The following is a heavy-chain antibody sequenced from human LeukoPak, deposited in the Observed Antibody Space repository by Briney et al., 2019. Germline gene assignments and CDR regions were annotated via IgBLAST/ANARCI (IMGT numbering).Heavy chain of an antibody. CDR2: IKSNSDGGTT. CDR3: STLLH. V-gene: IGHV3-15*01. Sequence: GGSLRLSCAASGFNFSFYWMHWVRQAPGKGLEWVGHIKSNSDGGTTDYAAPVKGRFTISRDDSKHTVYLQMDSLKIEDTAVYYCSTLLHWGRGALVTVSS. J-gene: IGHJ4*02. CDR1: GFNFSFYW.